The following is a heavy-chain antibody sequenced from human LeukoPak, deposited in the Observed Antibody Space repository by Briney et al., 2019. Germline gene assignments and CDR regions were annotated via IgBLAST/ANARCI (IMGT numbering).Heavy chain of an antibody. CDR2: ISGGGGST. J-gene: IGHJ4*02. CDR1: GFTFTSYS. CDR3: ARDKNTYDYVWGSYRYTLFDY. Sequence: PGGSLRLSCAASGFTFTSYSMNWVRQAPGKGLEWVSTISGGGGSTYYADSVKGRFTISRDNAKNSLYLQMNSLRAEDTAVYYCARDKNTYDYVWGSYRYTLFDYWGQGTLVTVSS. V-gene: IGHV3-23*01. D-gene: IGHD3-16*02.